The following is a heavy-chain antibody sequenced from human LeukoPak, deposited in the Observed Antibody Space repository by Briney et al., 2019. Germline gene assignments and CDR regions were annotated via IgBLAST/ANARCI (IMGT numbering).Heavy chain of an antibody. CDR1: GYTFTSYY. CDR3: ARDRPWFGAGDYYYGMDV. D-gene: IGHD3-10*01. V-gene: IGHV1-46*01. Sequence: ASVKVSCKASGYTFTSYYMHWVRQAPGQGLEWMGIINPSGGSTSYAQKFQGRVTMIRDTSTSTVYMELSSLRSEDTAVYYCARDRPWFGAGDYYYGMDVWGKGTTVTVSS. J-gene: IGHJ6*04. CDR2: INPSGGST.